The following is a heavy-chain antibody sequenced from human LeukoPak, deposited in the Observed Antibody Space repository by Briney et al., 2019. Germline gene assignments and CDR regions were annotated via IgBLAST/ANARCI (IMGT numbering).Heavy chain of an antibody. Sequence: GASVKVSCKASGYTFTGYYMHWVRQAPGQGLEWMGWINPNSGGTNYAQKFQGRVTMTRDTSISTAYMELSRLRSDDTAVYYCAGLGSYSDNWFDPWGQGTLVTVSS. V-gene: IGHV1-2*02. CDR1: GYTFTGYY. D-gene: IGHD1-26*01. CDR2: INPNSGGT. CDR3: AGLGSYSDNWFDP. J-gene: IGHJ5*02.